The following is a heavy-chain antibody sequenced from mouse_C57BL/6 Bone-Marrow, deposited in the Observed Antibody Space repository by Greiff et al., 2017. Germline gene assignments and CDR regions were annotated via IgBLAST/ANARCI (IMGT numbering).Heavy chain of an antibody. V-gene: IGHV1-55*01. CDR1: GYTFTSYW. J-gene: IGHJ1*03. Sequence: QVQLQQPGAELVKPGASVKMSCKASGYTFTSYWLTWVKQRPGQGLEWIGDIYPGSGSTNYNEQFKSKATLTVDTSSSTAYMQLSSLTSEDSAVYYCARPYYSNYWYFDVWGTGTTVTVSS. CDR3: ARPYYSNYWYFDV. CDR2: IYPGSGST. D-gene: IGHD2-5*01.